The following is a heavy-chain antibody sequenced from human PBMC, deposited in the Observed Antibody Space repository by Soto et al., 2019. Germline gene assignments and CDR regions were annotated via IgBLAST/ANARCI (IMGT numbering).Heavy chain of an antibody. Sequence: ASETLSLTCTVSGGSISGFYWSWFRQPPGKGLEWIASVYNTGSTSYSPSLKSRVTISLDTSKTQFSLKLSSVTAADSAVYFCARHSNDYRKSFDSWGQGSLVTVSS. V-gene: IGHV4-59*08. CDR1: GGSISGFY. CDR2: VYNTGST. CDR3: ARHSNDYRKSFDS. J-gene: IGHJ4*02. D-gene: IGHD5-12*01.